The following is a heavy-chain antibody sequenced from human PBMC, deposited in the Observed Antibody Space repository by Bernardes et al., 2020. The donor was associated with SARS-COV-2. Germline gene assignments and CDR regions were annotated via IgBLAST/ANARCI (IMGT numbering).Heavy chain of an antibody. Sequence: GGSLRLSCAASGFTFSSYWMHWVRQTPGKGLVWVSRISTDGTTTTYADSVKGRFIISRDNAKNTLYLQMHSLRAEDTAVYYCTRNAYIGSLGFDPWGQGTLVTVSS. J-gene: IGHJ5*02. CDR1: GFTFSSYW. CDR3: TRNAYIGSLGFDP. V-gene: IGHV3-74*01. CDR2: ISTDGTTT. D-gene: IGHD1-26*01.